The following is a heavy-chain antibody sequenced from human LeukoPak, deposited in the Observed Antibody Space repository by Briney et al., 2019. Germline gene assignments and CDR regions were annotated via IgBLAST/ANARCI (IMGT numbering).Heavy chain of an antibody. CDR1: EFSVGSNY. D-gene: IGHD6-19*01. CDR3: ARDGKAVAVAFDI. CDR2: IYSGGST. J-gene: IGHJ3*02. V-gene: IGHV3-66*01. Sequence: GGSLRLSCAASEFSVGSNYMTWVRQAPGKGLEWVSLIYSGGSTYYADSVKGRFTISRDNAKNSLYLQMNSLRAEDTAVYYCARDGKAVAVAFDIWGQGTMVTVSS.